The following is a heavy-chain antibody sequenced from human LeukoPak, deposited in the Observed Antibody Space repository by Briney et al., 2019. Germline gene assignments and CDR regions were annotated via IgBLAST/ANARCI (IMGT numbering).Heavy chain of an antibody. CDR2: VSGDGIDT. D-gene: IGHD3-22*01. CDR3: VRDQWFDGFDL. V-gene: IGHV3-23*01. J-gene: IGHJ4*02. Sequence: GGSLRLSCRGSGFNFSAYLMTWVRQVPGKGLEWISSVSGDGIDTHYADSVRGRFIISRDDSKSTMDLVLNGLRVEDTAIYYCVRDQWFDGFDLWGQGTLATVSS. CDR1: GFNFSAYL.